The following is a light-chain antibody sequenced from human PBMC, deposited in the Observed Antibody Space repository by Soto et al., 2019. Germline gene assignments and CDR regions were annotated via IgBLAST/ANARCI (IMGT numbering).Light chain of an antibody. Sequence: QSVLTQPPSVSGAPGQRVTISCTGSSSNIGAGYPVHWYQQLPGTAPKLLIYSTNQRPSGVPDRFSGSKSGTSASLAISGLQSEDEADYYCAAWDDSLNGPVFGGGTKLTVL. J-gene: IGLJ3*02. CDR3: AAWDDSLNGPV. CDR1: SSNIGAGYP. V-gene: IGLV1-44*01. CDR2: STN.